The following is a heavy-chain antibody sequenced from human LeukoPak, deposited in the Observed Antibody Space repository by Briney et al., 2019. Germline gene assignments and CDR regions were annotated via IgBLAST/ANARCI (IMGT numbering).Heavy chain of an antibody. CDR3: AREAAAARSKFDF. J-gene: IGHJ4*02. CDR1: GTSLSGFY. D-gene: IGHD6-6*01. Sequence: SETLSLTCSVYGTSLSGFYWSWIHQPPGKGLEWIGEISHRGGTNYNPSLKSRVTISVDTSKNQFSLKLSSVTAADTAVYYCAREAAAARSKFDFWGQGTLVTVSS. CDR2: ISHRGGT. V-gene: IGHV4-34*01.